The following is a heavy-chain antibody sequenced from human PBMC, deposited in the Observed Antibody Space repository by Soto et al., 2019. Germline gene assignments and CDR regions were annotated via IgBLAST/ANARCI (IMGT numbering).Heavy chain of an antibody. CDR2: ISYDGSNK. CDR1: GFTFSSYG. D-gene: IGHD5-18*01. Sequence: LRLSCAASGFTFSSYGMHWVRQAPGKGLEWVAVISYDGSNKYYADSVKGRFTISRDNSKNTLYLQMNSLRAEDTAVYYCAKFAPHREDTAVPVGFDYWGQGTLVTVS. V-gene: IGHV3-30*18. CDR3: AKFAPHREDTAVPVGFDY. J-gene: IGHJ4*02.